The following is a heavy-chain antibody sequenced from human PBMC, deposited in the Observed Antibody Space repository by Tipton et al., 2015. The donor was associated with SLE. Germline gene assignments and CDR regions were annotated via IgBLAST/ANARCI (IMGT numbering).Heavy chain of an antibody. J-gene: IGHJ4*02. V-gene: IGHV4-34*01. Sequence: TLSLTCAVYGGSFSGYYWSWTRQPPGKGLEWIGEINHSGSTNYNPSLKSRVTISVDTSKNQFSLKLSSVTAADTAVYYCARGIRGTVDYWGQGTLVTVSS. D-gene: IGHD3-16*01. CDR1: GGSFSGYY. CDR2: INHSGST. CDR3: ARGIRGTVDY.